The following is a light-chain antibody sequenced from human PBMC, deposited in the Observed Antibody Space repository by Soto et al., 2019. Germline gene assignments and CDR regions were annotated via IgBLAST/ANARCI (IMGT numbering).Light chain of an antibody. CDR1: QSVSNR. V-gene: IGKV3-20*01. J-gene: IGKJ5*01. CDR3: QQYVSQPIT. Sequence: EVVLTQSPGTLSLSPGERATLSCRASQSVSNRLAWYQHKSGQAPRLLISGASSRATGIPDRFSGSGSGTDFTLIISRLEPEDFALYYCQQYVSQPITFGQGTRLEIK. CDR2: GAS.